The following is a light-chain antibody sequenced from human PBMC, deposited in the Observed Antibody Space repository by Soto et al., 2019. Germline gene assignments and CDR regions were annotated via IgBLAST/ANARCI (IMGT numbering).Light chain of an antibody. Sequence: QSGLTQPPSVSAATGQKVTISCSGSNSNVGSNYVAWYQHLPGTAPKLLIYDNYKRPSGIADRFSGSKSGTSATLAITGLQTEDEADYYCGSYASASLIFGGGTKLTVL. CDR1: NSNVGSNY. V-gene: IGLV1-51*01. J-gene: IGLJ2*01. CDR2: DNY. CDR3: GSYASASLI.